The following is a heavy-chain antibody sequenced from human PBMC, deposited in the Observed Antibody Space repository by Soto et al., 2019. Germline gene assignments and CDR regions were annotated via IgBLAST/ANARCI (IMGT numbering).Heavy chain of an antibody. Sequence: SVKVSCKASGGTFSSYTISWVRQAPGQGLEWMGRIIPILGIANYAQKFQGRVTITADKSTSTAYMELSSLRSEDTAVYYCARVLVGATTSAYYYGMDVWGQGTTVTVSS. V-gene: IGHV1-69*02. CDR1: GGTFSSYT. D-gene: IGHD1-26*01. CDR3: ARVLVGATTSAYYYGMDV. CDR2: IIPILGIA. J-gene: IGHJ6*02.